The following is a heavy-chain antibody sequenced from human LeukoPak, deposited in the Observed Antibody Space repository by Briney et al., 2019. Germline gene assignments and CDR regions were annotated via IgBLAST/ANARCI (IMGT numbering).Heavy chain of an antibody. Sequence: GGSLRLSCAASGFTFSSYSMNWVRQAPGKGLERVSSISSSSSYIYYADSVKGRFTISRDNAKNSLYLQMNSLRAEDTAVYYCARGLAYGSSWYTSNWFDPWGQGTLVTVSS. J-gene: IGHJ5*02. V-gene: IGHV3-21*01. CDR1: GFTFSSYS. CDR3: ARGLAYGSSWYTSNWFDP. D-gene: IGHD6-13*01. CDR2: ISSSSSYI.